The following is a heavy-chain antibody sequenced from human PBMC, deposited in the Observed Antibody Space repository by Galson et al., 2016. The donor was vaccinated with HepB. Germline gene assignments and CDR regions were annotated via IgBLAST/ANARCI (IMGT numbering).Heavy chain of an antibody. V-gene: IGHV3-9*01. CDR2: ISWNDKTL. D-gene: IGHD2-2*01. J-gene: IGHJ3*01. Sequence: SLRLSCAGSGFKIDDYAMHWVRQGPGKGLEWVSGISWNDKTLGHADSVKGRFAVSRDNAKNSLYLEINSLRIEDTALYFCAKGRGGGYCTTPSCFAFDLWGQGTMVTVSS. CDR3: AKGRGGGYCTTPSCFAFDL. CDR1: GFKIDDYA.